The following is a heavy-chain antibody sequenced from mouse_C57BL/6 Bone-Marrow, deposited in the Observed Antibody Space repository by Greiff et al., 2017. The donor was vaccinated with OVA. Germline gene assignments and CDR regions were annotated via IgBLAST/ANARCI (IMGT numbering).Heavy chain of an antibody. V-gene: IGHV3-6*01. CDR3: ARGPITTLFDY. CDR1: GYSITSGYY. CDR2: ISYDGSN. D-gene: IGHD1-1*01. J-gene: IGHJ2*01. Sequence: ESGPGLVKPSQSLSLTCSVTGYSITSGYYWNWIRQFPGNKLEWMGYISYDGSNNYNPSLKNRISITRDTSKNQFFLKLNSVTTEDTATYYCARGPITTLFDYWGQGTTLTVSS.